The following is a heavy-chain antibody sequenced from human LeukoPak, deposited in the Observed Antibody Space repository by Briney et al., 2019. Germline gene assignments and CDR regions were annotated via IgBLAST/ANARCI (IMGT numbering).Heavy chain of an antibody. CDR2: INHSGST. Sequence: SETLSLTCAVYGGSFSGYYWSWIRQPPGKGLEWIGEINHSGSTNYNPSLKSRVTISVDTSKNQFSLKLSSVTAADTAVYYCARDGYGDSYWYFDLWGRGTLVTVSS. V-gene: IGHV4-34*01. CDR1: GGSFSGYY. J-gene: IGHJ2*01. D-gene: IGHD4-17*01. CDR3: ARDGYGDSYWYFDL.